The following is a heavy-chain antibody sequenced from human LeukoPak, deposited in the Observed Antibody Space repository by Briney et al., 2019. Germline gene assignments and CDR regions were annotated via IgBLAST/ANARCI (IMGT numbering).Heavy chain of an antibody. CDR1: GFTFSSYA. CDR3: AKGTDDGRSSWDLYYFDY. V-gene: IGHV3-23*01. Sequence: GGSLRLSCAASGFTFSSYAISWVRQAPGKGLEWVSAISGTGGTTYYADSVKGRFTISRDNSKNTLYLQMSSLRAEDTAIYYCAKGTDDGRSSWDLYYFDYWGQGTLVTVSS. J-gene: IGHJ4*02. D-gene: IGHD6-6*01. CDR2: ISGTGGTT.